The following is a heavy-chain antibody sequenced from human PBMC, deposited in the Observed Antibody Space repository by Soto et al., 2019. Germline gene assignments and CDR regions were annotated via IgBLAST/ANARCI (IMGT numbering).Heavy chain of an antibody. V-gene: IGHV3-23*01. Sequence: VQLLESGGGLVQPGGSLRLSCAASGFTFSSYAMRWVRQAPVKGLEWVSAISGSGGSTYYADSVKGRFTISRYNSKTTLYLQMNSLIAEDPAVYYCARRGSGSYDDYWGQGTLVTVSS. CDR2: ISGSGGST. J-gene: IGHJ4*02. CDR3: ARRGSGSYDDY. D-gene: IGHD1-26*01. CDR1: GFTFSSYA.